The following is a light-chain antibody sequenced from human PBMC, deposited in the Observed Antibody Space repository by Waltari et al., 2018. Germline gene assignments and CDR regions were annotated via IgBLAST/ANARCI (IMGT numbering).Light chain of an antibody. V-gene: IGLV2-23*01. Sequence: QSALTQPAPVSGSPGQSIPISCTGTSSDVGSDNLVSWYQQHPGKAPKLMIYEGSKRPSGVSNRFSGSKSGNTASLTISGLQAEDEADYYCCSYAGSSTSYVFGTGTKVTVL. J-gene: IGLJ1*01. CDR3: CSYAGSSTSYV. CDR1: SSDVGSDNL. CDR2: EGS.